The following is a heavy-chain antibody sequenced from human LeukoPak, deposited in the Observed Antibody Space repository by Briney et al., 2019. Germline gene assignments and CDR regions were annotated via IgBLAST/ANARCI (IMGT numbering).Heavy chain of an antibody. CDR3: TTDGVGVEGATYDN. D-gene: IGHD1-26*01. CDR1: GFTFINAL. CDR2: IKAKTHGGTI. J-gene: IGHJ4*02. V-gene: IGHV3-15*01. Sequence: PGGSLRLSCAASGFTFINALMAWVPQSPGKGLKWVGRIKAKTHGGTIEYGAPVKGRFTISRDDSKNTLYLQMNSLKTEDTAVYYCTTDGVGVEGATYDNGGQGTLVSVS.